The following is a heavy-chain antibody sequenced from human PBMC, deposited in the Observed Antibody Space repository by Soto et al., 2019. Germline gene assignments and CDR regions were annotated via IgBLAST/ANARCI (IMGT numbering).Heavy chain of an antibody. J-gene: IGHJ4*02. D-gene: IGHD3-22*01. V-gene: IGHV3-23*01. CDR3: ARGRYFDGGDYWVANLAFDY. CDR1: GFTFNNYV. CDR2: ISRSGSGSP. Sequence: EVQLLESGGGLLQPGGSLRLSCAASGFTFNNYVMNWVRQAPGKGLEWVSSISRSGSGSPYYSDSVKGRFTISRDNSKNTLSLQMNNLRVEDTAVYFCARGRYFDGGDYWVANLAFDYWGQGTLVTVSS.